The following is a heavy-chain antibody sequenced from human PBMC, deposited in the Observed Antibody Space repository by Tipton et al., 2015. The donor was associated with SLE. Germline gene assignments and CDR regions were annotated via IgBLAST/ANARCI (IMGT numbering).Heavy chain of an antibody. V-gene: IGHV4-59*01. J-gene: IGHJ3*02. CDR3: ARSGTARIAGAGPGFDI. Sequence: TLSLTCTVSGGSISSYYWSWIRQPPGKGLEWIGYIYYSGSTNYNPSLKSRVTISVDTSKNQFSLKLSSVTAADTAVYYCARSGTARIAGAGPGFDIWGQGTMVPVSS. CDR1: GGSISSYY. D-gene: IGHD6-19*01. CDR2: IYYSGST.